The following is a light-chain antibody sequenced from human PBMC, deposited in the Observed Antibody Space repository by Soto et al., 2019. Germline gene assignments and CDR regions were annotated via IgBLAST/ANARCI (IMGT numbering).Light chain of an antibody. CDR1: QSITTW. CDR3: QHYKMYSPWT. CDR2: DVS. J-gene: IGKJ1*01. Sequence: DIQMTQSPSTVSAYVGDSVTITCRASQSITTWLAWNQQSPGKAPQLLIYDVSSLQSGVLSRFSGSGSGTEFTLTISSLQPDDFATYYCQHYKMYSPWTFGQGTKVEIK. V-gene: IGKV1-5*01.